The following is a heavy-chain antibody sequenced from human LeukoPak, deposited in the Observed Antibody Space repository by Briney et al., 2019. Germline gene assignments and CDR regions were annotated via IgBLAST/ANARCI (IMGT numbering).Heavy chain of an antibody. J-gene: IGHJ5*02. CDR1: GGSISSYY. Sequence: PSETLSLTCTVSGGSISSYYWGWIRQPPGKGLEWIGSIYYSGSTYYNPSLKSRVTISVDTSKNQFSLKLSSVTAADTAVYYCATRSSLLWFGELLSWFDPWGQGTLVTVSS. V-gene: IGHV4-39*01. CDR2: IYYSGST. D-gene: IGHD3-10*01. CDR3: ATRSSLLWFGELLSWFDP.